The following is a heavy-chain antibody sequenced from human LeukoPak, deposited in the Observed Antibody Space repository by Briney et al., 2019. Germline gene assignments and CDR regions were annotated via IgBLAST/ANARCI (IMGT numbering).Heavy chain of an antibody. V-gene: IGHV3-43*01. Sequence: GGSLRLSCAASGFTFYDYSRQWVGHAPGKGLEGVSLISWDGGSKYYADSVKGRFTISRDNSKNSLYLQMNRLRGEDRELYYGANDLRGRRCYSSGYWGQGTLVTVSS. CDR1: GFTFYDYS. J-gene: IGHJ4*02. CDR3: ANDLRGRRCYSSGY. D-gene: IGHD3-10*01. CDR2: ISWDGGSK.